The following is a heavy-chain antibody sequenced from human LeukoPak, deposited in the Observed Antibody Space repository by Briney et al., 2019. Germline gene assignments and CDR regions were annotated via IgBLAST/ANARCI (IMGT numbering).Heavy chain of an antibody. Sequence: ASVKVSCKASGYIFTNYYMHWVRQAPGQRLEWMGWINAGNGNTKYSQEFQGRVTITRDTSASTAYMELSSLRSEDMAVYYCAREEYYGSGSYYASAFDIWGQGTMVTVSS. CDR2: INAGNGNT. J-gene: IGHJ3*02. V-gene: IGHV1-3*03. CDR3: AREEYYGSGSYYASAFDI. CDR1: GYIFTNYY. D-gene: IGHD3-10*01.